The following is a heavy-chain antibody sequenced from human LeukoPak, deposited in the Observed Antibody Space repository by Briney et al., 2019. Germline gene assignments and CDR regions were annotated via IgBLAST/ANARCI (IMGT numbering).Heavy chain of an antibody. CDR2: INPNSGGT. Sequence: ASVKVSCKASGYTFTGYYMHWVRQAPGQGLEWMGWINPNSGGTNYAQKFQGRVTMTRDTSISTAYMELSRLRSDDTAVYYCARSSVGDSSGYYSDYFDYWGQGTLVTVSS. D-gene: IGHD3-22*01. J-gene: IGHJ4*02. CDR3: ARSSVGDSSGYYSDYFDY. CDR1: GYTFTGYY. V-gene: IGHV1-2*02.